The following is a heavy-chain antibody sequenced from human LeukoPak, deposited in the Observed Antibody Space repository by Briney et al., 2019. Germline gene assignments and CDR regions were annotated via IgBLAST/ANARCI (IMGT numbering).Heavy chain of an antibody. CDR3: ARGTHWDYYDSSSYYGY. CDR2: ISAYNGNT. Sequence: ASVKVSCTASGYTFTSYGISWVRQAPGQGLEWMGWISAYNGNTNYAQKLQGRVTMTTDTSTSTAYMELRSLRSDDTAVYYCARGTHWDYYDSSSYYGYWGQGTLVTVSS. V-gene: IGHV1-18*01. J-gene: IGHJ4*02. CDR1: GYTFTSYG. D-gene: IGHD3-22*01.